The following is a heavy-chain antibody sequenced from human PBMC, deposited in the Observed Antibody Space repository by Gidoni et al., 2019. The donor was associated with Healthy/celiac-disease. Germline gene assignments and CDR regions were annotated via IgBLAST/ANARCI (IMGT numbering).Heavy chain of an antibody. CDR1: GGSISSYS. CDR3: ARDSIGDSQSYDYVWGSYRPLDY. V-gene: IGHV4-4*07. Sequence: QVQLQESGPGLVKPSATLSLTSTVSGGSISSYSWSWIRQPAGKGLEWIGRIYTSGSTNYTPSLKSRVTMSVDTSKNHFSLKLSSVTAADTAVYYCARDSIGDSQSYDYVWGSYRPLDYWGQGTLVTVSS. D-gene: IGHD3-16*02. CDR2: IYTSGST. J-gene: IGHJ4*02.